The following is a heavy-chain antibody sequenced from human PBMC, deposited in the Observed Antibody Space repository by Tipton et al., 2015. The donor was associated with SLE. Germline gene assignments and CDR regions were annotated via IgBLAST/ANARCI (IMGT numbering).Heavy chain of an antibody. CDR3: ARRSDDYSNWFDP. CDR1: GGSISSSTYY. V-gene: IGHV4-39*07. D-gene: IGHD4-11*01. CDR2: IYYSGST. J-gene: IGHJ5*02. Sequence: TLSLTCTVSGGSISSSTYYWGWIRQPPGKGLEWIGSIYYSGSTYYNPSLKSRVTISVETSKNQFSLKLSSVTAADTAVYYCARRSDDYSNWFDPWGQGTQVTVSS.